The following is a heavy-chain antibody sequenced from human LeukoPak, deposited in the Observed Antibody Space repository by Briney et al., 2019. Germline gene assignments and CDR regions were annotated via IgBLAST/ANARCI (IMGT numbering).Heavy chain of an antibody. Sequence: GGSLRLSCAASGFTVSSNYMSWVRQAPGKGLEWVSVIYSGGSTYYADSVKGRFTISRDNSKNTLYLQMNSLRAEDTAVYYCARGADILTGYLEDWGQGTLVTVSS. CDR1: GFTVSSNY. CDR2: IYSGGST. V-gene: IGHV3-66*01. J-gene: IGHJ4*02. CDR3: ARGADILTGYLED. D-gene: IGHD3-9*01.